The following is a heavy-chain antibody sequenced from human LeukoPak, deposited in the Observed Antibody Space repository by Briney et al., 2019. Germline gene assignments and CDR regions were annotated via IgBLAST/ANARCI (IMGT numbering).Heavy chain of an antibody. Sequence: GGSLRLSCAASGFTFSSYSMNWVRQAPGKGLEWVSSTSSSSSYIYYADSVKGRFTISRDNAKNSLYLQMNSLRAEDTAVYYCARPIAIFGVVGDDYWGQGTLVTVSS. V-gene: IGHV3-21*01. J-gene: IGHJ4*02. D-gene: IGHD3-3*01. CDR1: GFTFSSYS. CDR3: ARPIAIFGVVGDDY. CDR2: TSSSSSYI.